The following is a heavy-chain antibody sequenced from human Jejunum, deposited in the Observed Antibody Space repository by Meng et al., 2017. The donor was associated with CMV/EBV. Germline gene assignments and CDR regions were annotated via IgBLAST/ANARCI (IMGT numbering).Heavy chain of an antibody. CDR3: AREGELDYGDYGV. CDR1: GYTFSNYG. D-gene: IGHD4-17*01. Sequence: SGYTFSNYGISWVRQAPGQGLEWMGWISAYNGNTNYAQNLQGRVTMTTDTSTATAYMELRSLRSDDTAVYYCAREGELDYGDYGVWGQGTSVTVSS. J-gene: IGHJ6*02. V-gene: IGHV1-18*01. CDR2: ISAYNGNT.